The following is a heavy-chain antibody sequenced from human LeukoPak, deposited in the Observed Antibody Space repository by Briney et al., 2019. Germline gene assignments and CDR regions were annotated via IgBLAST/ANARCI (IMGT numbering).Heavy chain of an antibody. Sequence: PGESLKIFCKGSGYSFTSYWIGWVRQMPGKGLEWMGIIYPGDSDTRYSPSFQGQVSISADKSLSTAYLQWSSLKASDTAMYYCARQRYCSSTSCYYDGFDYWGQGTLVTVSS. CDR3: ARQRYCSSTSCYYDGFDY. CDR2: IYPGDSDT. D-gene: IGHD2-2*01. J-gene: IGHJ4*02. CDR1: GYSFTSYW. V-gene: IGHV5-51*01.